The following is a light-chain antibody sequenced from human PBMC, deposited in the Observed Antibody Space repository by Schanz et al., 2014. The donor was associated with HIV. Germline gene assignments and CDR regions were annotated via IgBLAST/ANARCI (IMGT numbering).Light chain of an antibody. J-gene: IGLJ3*02. CDR3: QTWGSGVWV. CDR2: LNSDGSH. V-gene: IGLV4-69*01. Sequence: QSVLTQSPSASASLGASVTLTCTLSTGHSNYAIAWHQQQPEKGPRFLMKLNSDGSHYKGDGIPDRFSGSSSGPERYLTISSLQSEDEADYYCQTWGSGVWVFGGGTKLTVL. CDR1: TGHSNYA.